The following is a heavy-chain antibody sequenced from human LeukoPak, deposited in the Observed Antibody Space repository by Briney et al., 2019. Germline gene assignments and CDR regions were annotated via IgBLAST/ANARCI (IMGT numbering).Heavy chain of an antibody. J-gene: IGHJ4*02. CDR2: ISGSGGST. CDR1: GFTFSSYA. D-gene: IGHD4-17*01. Sequence: HPGGSLRLSCAASGFTFSSYAMSWVRQAPGKGLEWVSAISGSGGSTYYADSVKGRFTISRDNSKNTLYLQMNSLRAEDTAVYYCAKDPSRGLRSGNFDYWGQGTLVTVSS. CDR3: AKDPSRGLRSGNFDY. V-gene: IGHV3-23*01.